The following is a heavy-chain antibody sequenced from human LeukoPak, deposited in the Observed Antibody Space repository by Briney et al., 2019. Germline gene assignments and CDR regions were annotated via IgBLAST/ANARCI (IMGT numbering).Heavy chain of an antibody. CDR2: INPNSGGT. CDR1: GYTFTGYC. Sequence: ASVKVSCKASGYTFTGYCMHWVRQAPGQGLEWMGWINPNSGGTNYVQKLQGRVTMTRDTSISTAYMELSRLRSDDTAVYYCEGVRDGYNGGVVYWGQGTLVTVSS. V-gene: IGHV1-2*02. J-gene: IGHJ4*02. CDR3: EGVRDGYNGGVVY. D-gene: IGHD5-24*01.